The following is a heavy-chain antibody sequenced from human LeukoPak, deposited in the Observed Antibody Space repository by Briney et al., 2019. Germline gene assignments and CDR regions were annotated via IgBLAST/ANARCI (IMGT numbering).Heavy chain of an antibody. Sequence: GGSLRLSCAASGFTFSSYNMNWVRQAPGKGLEWVSYISSSRTIYYSDSVKGRFTISRDNAKNSLYLQMNSLRAEDTAVYYCARRREQVSFISRRKDQSFDYWGQGTLVTVSS. CDR3: ARRREQVSFISRRKDQSFDY. CDR1: GFTFSSYN. CDR2: ISSSRTI. D-gene: IGHD1-14*01. J-gene: IGHJ4*02. V-gene: IGHV3-48*01.